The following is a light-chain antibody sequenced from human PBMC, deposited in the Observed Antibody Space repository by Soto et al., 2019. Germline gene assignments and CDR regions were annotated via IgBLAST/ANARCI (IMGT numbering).Light chain of an antibody. Sequence: EFVLTQSPGTLSLSPGERATLSCRASQTVRNNYLAWYQQKTGQAPRLLIYDASSRATGIPARFSGGGSGTDLNLTISSLEPEDFAVYYCQQYGSSPTTFGQGTKVDIK. CDR3: QQYGSSPTT. CDR1: QTVRNNY. CDR2: DAS. J-gene: IGKJ1*01. V-gene: IGKV3-20*01.